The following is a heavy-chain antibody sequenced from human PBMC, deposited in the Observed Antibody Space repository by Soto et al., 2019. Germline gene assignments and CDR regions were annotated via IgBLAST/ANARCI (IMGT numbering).Heavy chain of an antibody. CDR1: GYTFTGYF. CDR3: AGWGRGGTISGEAFDI. CDR2: IHPNSGAT. D-gene: IGHD1-1*01. V-gene: IGHV1-2*02. Sequence: QVQLVQSGAEVKKPAASVKVSCKASGYTFTGYFMHWVRQAPGQGLEWMGWIHPNSGATNYVQKFQGRVTMTRDTSISTAYMELRRPRSDVTVVYYCAGWGRGGTISGEAFDIWGQGTMVTVSS. J-gene: IGHJ3*02.